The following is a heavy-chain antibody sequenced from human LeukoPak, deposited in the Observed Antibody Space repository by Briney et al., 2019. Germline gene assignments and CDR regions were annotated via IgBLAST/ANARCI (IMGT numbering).Heavy chain of an antibody. J-gene: IGHJ4*02. CDR3: ARAGGPDGLRSQYFDY. V-gene: IGHV3-30-3*01. Sequence: GGSLRLSCAASGFTFSSYAMHWVRQAPGKGLKWVAVISYDGSNKYYADSVKGRFTISRDNSKNTLYLQMNSLRAEDTAVYYCARAGGPDGLRSQYFDYWGQGTLVTVSS. CDR2: ISYDGSNK. CDR1: GFTFSSYA. D-gene: IGHD3-10*02.